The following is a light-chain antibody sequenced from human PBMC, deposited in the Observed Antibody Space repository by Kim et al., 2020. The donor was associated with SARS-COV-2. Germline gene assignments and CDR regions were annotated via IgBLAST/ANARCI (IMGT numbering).Light chain of an antibody. Sequence: QSVLTQPPSVSAAPGQKVAITCSGSDSTLGNDHISWYQHVPGKAPKLLIYDNDKRPSGIADRFSASKSGTSATLVITGLQPGDEADYYCEAWHTSLTSGVFGGGTQLTVL. V-gene: IGLV1-51*01. CDR1: DSTLGNDH. CDR3: EAWHTSLTSGV. J-gene: IGLJ3*02. CDR2: DND.